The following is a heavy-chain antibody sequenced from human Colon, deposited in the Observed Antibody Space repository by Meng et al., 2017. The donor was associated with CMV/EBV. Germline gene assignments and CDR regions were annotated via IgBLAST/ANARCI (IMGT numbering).Heavy chain of an antibody. CDR2: INYSGST. D-gene: IGHD1-26*01. CDR3: ATSRPDAWELLAY. V-gene: IGHV4-34*01. CDR1: GESFSHYY. J-gene: IGHJ4*02. Sequence: AVFGESFSHYYWSWIRQPPGKGLEWIGEINYSGSTYSNPSLKSRVTISVDTSKNQFSLKLSSVTAADTAVYYCATSRPDAWELLAYWGQGTPVTVSS.